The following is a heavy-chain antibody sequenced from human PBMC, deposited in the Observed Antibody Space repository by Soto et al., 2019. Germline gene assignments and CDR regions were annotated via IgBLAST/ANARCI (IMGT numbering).Heavy chain of an antibody. Sequence: QVQLVESGGGVVQPGRSLRLSCAASGFTFSSYDMHWVRQAPGKGLEWVAVIWYDGSNKYYADSVKGRFTISRDNSKNTLYLQMNSLRAEDTAVYYCARENTVTTPPVYWGQGTLVTVSS. CDR1: GFTFSSYD. D-gene: IGHD4-17*01. J-gene: IGHJ4*02. CDR2: IWYDGSNK. V-gene: IGHV3-33*01. CDR3: ARENTVTTPPVY.